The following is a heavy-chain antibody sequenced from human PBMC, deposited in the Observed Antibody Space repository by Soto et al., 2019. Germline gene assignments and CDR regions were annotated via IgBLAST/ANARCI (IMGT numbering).Heavy chain of an antibody. CDR3: AKGRSYYYYYGVDV. CDR2: IISSSTSI. Sequence: LSCAASGCIFSEYWMHWVRQAPGKGLEWVSYIISSSTSIYYADSEKGRFTISRDNAKSTLYLQMNSLRAEDTALYYCAKGRSYYYYYGVDVWGQGTTVTVSS. J-gene: IGHJ6*02. CDR1: GCIFSEYW. V-gene: IGHV3-48*01.